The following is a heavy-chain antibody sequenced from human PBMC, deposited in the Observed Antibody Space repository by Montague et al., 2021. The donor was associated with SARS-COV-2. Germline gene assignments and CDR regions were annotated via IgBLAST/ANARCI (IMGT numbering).Heavy chain of an antibody. D-gene: IGHD3-22*01. V-gene: IGHV4-39*01. CDR2: IYYSGST. Sequence: SETLSLTCTVSGGSISSSSYYWGWIRQPPGKGLEWIGSIYYSGSTYYNPSLKSRVTISVDTSKNQFSLKLSSVTAADTAVYYCARGVTVIVVVMRYNWFDPWGQGTLVTVSS. CDR3: ARGVTVIVVVMRYNWFDP. CDR1: GGSISSSSYY. J-gene: IGHJ5*02.